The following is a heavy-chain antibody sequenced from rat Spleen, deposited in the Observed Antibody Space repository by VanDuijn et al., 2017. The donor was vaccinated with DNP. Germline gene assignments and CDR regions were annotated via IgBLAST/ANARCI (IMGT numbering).Heavy chain of an antibody. D-gene: IGHD4-3*01. J-gene: IGHJ2*01. CDR2: IRYDGGRN. Sequence: EVQLVESGGGLVLPGRSLKLSCVASGFSFSDYYMAWIRQAPTKGLEWVAYIRYDGGRNYYGDSVKGRFTISRDNAKSTLYLQMNSLRFEDTATYYCASWGIRAYYFDSWGQGVMVTVSS. CDR1: GFSFSDYY. V-gene: IGHV5-22*01. CDR3: ASWGIRAYYFDS.